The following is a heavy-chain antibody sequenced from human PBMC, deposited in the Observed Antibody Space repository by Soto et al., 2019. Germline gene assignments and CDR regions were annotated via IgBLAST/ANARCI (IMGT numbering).Heavy chain of an antibody. Sequence: GSLRLSCAASGFPFGENAMSWVRQAPGKGLEWVSGISDSGATTYYADSVRGRFTISRDNSKNTLYLQMKSLRAEDSASYYCAKEDTSSGSLDYWGQGALVTVSS. CDR1: GFPFGENA. D-gene: IGHD6-19*01. CDR3: AKEDTSSGSLDY. CDR2: ISDSGATT. J-gene: IGHJ4*02. V-gene: IGHV3-23*01.